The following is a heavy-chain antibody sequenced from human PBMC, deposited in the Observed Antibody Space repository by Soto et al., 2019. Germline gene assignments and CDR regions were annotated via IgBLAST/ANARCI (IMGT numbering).Heavy chain of an antibody. V-gene: IGHV3-21*01. CDR1: GFTFSTYA. CDR3: ARDTPLRVDIVATIHCSGGSCYYGMDV. CDR2: ITRSSNYI. D-gene: IGHD5-12*01. Sequence: GGSLRLSCAASGFTFSTYAMNWVRQAPGKGLEWVSAITRSSNYIYYADSVKGRFTISRDNAKNSLYLQMNSLRAEDTAVYYCARDTPLRVDIVATIHCSGGSCYYGMDVWGQGTTVTVSS. J-gene: IGHJ6*02.